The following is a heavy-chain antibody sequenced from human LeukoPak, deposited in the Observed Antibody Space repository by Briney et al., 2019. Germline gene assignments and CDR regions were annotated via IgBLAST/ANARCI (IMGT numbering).Heavy chain of an antibody. J-gene: IGHJ6*03. Sequence: GGSLRLSCAASGFTFDDYAMHWVRQAPGKGLEWVSGISASGLDTYYADSVTGRFTISRDNPKNPVHLLMNSLRAEDSAMYYCAKYGPGFGVVIEYFMDVWGKGTRVTV. V-gene: IGHV3-23*01. CDR2: ISASGLDT. D-gene: IGHD3-3*01. CDR1: GFTFDDYA. CDR3: AKYGPGFGVVIEYFMDV.